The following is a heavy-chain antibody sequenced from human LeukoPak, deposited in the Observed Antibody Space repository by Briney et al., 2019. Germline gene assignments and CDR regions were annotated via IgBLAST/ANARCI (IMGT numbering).Heavy chain of an antibody. CDR2: IYYTGST. CDR3: ARDQQLSYCGGDCYPAN. Sequence: SETLSLTCPVSGGSVSSSRYYWGWIRQPPGKGLEWIGSIYYTGSTYYKPSLKSRVTISVDASKNQFSLKLNSVTAADTAVYYCARDQQLSYCGGDCYPANWGQGTLVTVSS. D-gene: IGHD2-21*02. J-gene: IGHJ4*02. CDR1: GGSVSSSRYY. V-gene: IGHV4-39*02.